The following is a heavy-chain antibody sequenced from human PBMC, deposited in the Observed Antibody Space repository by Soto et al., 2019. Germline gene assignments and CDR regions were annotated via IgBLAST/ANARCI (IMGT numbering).Heavy chain of an antibody. D-gene: IGHD6-25*01. J-gene: IGHJ4*02. Sequence: GESLKISCKGSGYTFTSDWIAWVRQMPGKGLEWMGIIYPSDSDTRYSPSFQGQVTMSADKSISTAYLEWSRLKASDTAKYYCARQGGSAGLGLDYWGQGTLVTVS. CDR2: IYPSDSDT. CDR1: GYTFTSDW. CDR3: ARQGGSAGLGLDY. V-gene: IGHV5-51*01.